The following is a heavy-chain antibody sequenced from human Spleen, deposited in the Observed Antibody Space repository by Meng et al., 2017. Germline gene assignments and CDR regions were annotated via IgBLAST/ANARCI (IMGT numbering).Heavy chain of an antibody. D-gene: IGHD3-10*01. CDR1: GCTVGSYA. CDR3: ASRGGGVIY. CDR2: FSSIVEST. Sequence: VQPVESGGDLVQAGGCLRLSFAAAGCTVGSYAMSWVRQAPGKGLEYVSTFSSIVESTYYVDSVRGRFTISRDNSKNTLYLQTNCLRADDTAVYYCASRGGGVIYLGQGTLVTVSS. V-gene: IGHV3-23*04. J-gene: IGHJ4*02.